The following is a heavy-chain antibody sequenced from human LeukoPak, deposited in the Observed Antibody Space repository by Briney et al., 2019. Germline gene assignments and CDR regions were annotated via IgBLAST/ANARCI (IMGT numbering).Heavy chain of an antibody. CDR3: ARERAGHAPGVYYYYYGMDV. Sequence: SETLSLTCTVSGGSISSYYWSWIRQPAGKGLEWIGRIYTSGSTNYNPSLESRVTMSVDTSKNQFSLKLNSVTAADTAVYYCARERAGHAPGVYYYYYGMDVWGQGTTVTVSS. CDR2: IYTSGST. D-gene: IGHD6-19*01. CDR1: GGSISSYY. J-gene: IGHJ6*02. V-gene: IGHV4-4*07.